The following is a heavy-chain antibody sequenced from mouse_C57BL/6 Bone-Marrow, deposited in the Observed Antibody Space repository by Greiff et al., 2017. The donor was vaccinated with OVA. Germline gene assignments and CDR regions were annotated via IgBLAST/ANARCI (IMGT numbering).Heavy chain of an antibody. D-gene: IGHD3-3*01. V-gene: IGHV1-19*01. CDR2: INPYNGGT. CDR1: GYTFTDYY. Sequence: EVKLVESGPVLVKPGASVKMSCKASGYTFTDYYMNWVKQSHGKSLEWIGVINPYNGGTSYNQKFKGKATLTVDKSSSTAYMELNSLTSEDSAVYYCARGGWGAYWGQGTLVTVSA. CDR3: ARGGWGAY. J-gene: IGHJ3*01.